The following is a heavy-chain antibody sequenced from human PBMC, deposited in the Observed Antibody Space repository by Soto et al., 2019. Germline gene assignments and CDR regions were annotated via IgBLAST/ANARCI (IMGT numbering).Heavy chain of an antibody. V-gene: IGHV4-39*01. D-gene: IGHD3-10*01. CDR2: IYYSGST. Sequence: SETLSLTCTVSGGSISSSSYYWGWIRQPPGKGLEWIGSIYYSGSTYYNPSLKSRVTISVDTSKNQFSLKLSSVTAADTAVYYCARPRRDYYGSLPPWFDPWGQGTLVTVSS. J-gene: IGHJ5*02. CDR1: GGSISSSSYY. CDR3: ARPRRDYYGSLPPWFDP.